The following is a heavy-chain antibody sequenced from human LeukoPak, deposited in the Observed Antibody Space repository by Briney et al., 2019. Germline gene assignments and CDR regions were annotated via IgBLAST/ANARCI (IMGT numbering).Heavy chain of an antibody. Sequence: SETLSLTCAVSGGSITSTTYYWGWIRQPPGKGLEWIGSMFYTGTPFYSPSFKSRITISVDTSNNQFSLNLSSVTAADTAVYYCARDSYYYGSGSYYNPALYYYYYMDVWGKGTTVTISS. D-gene: IGHD3-10*01. CDR2: MFYTGTP. CDR3: ARDSYYYGSGSYYNPALYYYYYMDV. CDR1: GGSITSTTYY. V-gene: IGHV4-39*07. J-gene: IGHJ6*03.